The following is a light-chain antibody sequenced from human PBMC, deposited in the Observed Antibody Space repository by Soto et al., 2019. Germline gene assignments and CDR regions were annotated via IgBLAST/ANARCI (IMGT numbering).Light chain of an antibody. CDR1: QSISSW. V-gene: IGKV1-5*03. J-gene: IGKJ1*01. CDR3: QQYNSNYRLWT. CDR2: QAS. Sequence: DIQMTQSPSTLSASMGDTVTITCRASQSISSWLAWYQHKPGKAPKLLIYQASILHSGVPSRFSGSGSGTDFTLTIPGLQPDDFATYYCQQYNSNYRLWTFDQGTKVEIK.